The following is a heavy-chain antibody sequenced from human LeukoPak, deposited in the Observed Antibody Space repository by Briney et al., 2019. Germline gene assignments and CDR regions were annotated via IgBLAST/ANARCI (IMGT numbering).Heavy chain of an antibody. D-gene: IGHD1-26*01. Sequence: SVKVSCKASGYTFTSYGISWVRQAPGQGLEWMGGIIPIFGTANYAQKFQGRVTITADESTSTAYMELSSLRSEDTAVYYCARSARSGSYPFDYWGQGTLVTVSS. V-gene: IGHV1-69*13. CDR3: ARSARSGSYPFDY. J-gene: IGHJ4*02. CDR1: GYTFTSYG. CDR2: IIPIFGTA.